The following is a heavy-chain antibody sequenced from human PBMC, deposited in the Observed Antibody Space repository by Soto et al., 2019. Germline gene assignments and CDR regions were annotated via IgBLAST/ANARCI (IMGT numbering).Heavy chain of an antibody. V-gene: IGHV3-15*01. D-gene: IGHD3-10*01. CDR3: TTDYFHLATIWFAAANWFDP. J-gene: IGHJ5*02. CDR2: IKSKTDGGTT. Sequence: GGSLRLSCAASGFTFSNAWMSWVRQAPGKGLEWVGRIKSKTDGGTTDYAAPVKGRFTISRDDSKNTLYLQMNSLKTEDTAVYYCTTDYFHLATIWFAAANWFDPWGQGTLVTVSS. CDR1: GFTFSNAW.